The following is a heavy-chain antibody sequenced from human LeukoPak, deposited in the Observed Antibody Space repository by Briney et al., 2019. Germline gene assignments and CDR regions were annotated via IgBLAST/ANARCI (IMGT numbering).Heavy chain of an antibody. Sequence: GASVKVSCKASGYTFTGYYIHWVRQAPGQGLEWMGWINPYGGGTNYAQKFQGRVTMTRDTSINTAYMELSRLRSDDTAVYYCARATTSFSGWYHRGQGTLVTVSS. J-gene: IGHJ4*02. CDR3: ARATTSFSGWYH. V-gene: IGHV1-2*02. CDR2: INPYGGGT. D-gene: IGHD6-19*01. CDR1: GYTFTGYY.